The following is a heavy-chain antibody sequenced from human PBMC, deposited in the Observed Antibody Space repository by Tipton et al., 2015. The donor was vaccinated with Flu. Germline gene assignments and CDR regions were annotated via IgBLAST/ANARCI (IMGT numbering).Heavy chain of an antibody. V-gene: IGHV3-21*05. D-gene: IGHD4-11*01. Sequence: SLRLSCAASGFTFSSYSMNWVRQAPGKGLEWVSYISSSSSYTNYADSVKGRFTISRDNAKNSLYLQMNSLRAEDTAVYYCALMTTNPYYFDYWGQGTLVTVSS. CDR1: GFTFSSYS. J-gene: IGHJ4*02. CDR3: ALMTTNPYYFDY. CDR2: ISSSSSYT.